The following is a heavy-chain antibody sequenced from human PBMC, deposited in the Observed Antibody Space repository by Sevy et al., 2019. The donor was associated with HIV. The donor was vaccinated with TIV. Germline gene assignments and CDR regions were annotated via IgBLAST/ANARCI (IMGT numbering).Heavy chain of an antibody. D-gene: IGHD4-17*01. CDR1: GFTFSTYG. CDR2: MWFDGSNT. CDR3: ARDLEFYDYGDYGPALMPDD. Sequence: GGSLRLSCAASGFTFSTYGMHWVRQAPGKGLEWVAVMWFDGSNTYYADSVKGRFTISRDIAKNTLHLQMNSLRAEDKAVYYGARDLEFYDYGDYGPALMPDDWGQGTLVTVSS. V-gene: IGHV3-33*01. J-gene: IGHJ4*02.